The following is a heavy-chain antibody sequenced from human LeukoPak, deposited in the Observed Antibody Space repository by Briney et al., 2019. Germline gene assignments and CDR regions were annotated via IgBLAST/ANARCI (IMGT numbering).Heavy chain of an antibody. J-gene: IGHJ4*02. D-gene: IGHD5-18*01. Sequence: GASVKVSCTFTGYYMQWVRQAPGQGLEWMGWIHPVTGNTNYAQRFQGRVTMTRDTSSRTTYMELSRLTSGDTALYYCASYGPGYIWLITWGQGTQVTVSS. CDR1: FTGYY. CDR3: ASYGPGYIWLIT. V-gene: IGHV1-2*02. CDR2: IHPVTGNT.